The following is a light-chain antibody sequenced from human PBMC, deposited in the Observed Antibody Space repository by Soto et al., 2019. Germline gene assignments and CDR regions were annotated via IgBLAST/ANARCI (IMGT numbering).Light chain of an antibody. CDR3: QYYNTYSP. Sequence: DIPMTQSPSTLSASVGDRVIITCRASQSIGNLLAWYQQKPGKAPNLLIYKASTLASGVPSRFSGSGSGTEFTLTISSLQPDDFATYYWQYYNTYSPFGGGTKVEIK. CDR1: QSIGNL. V-gene: IGKV1-5*03. CDR2: KAS. J-gene: IGKJ4*01.